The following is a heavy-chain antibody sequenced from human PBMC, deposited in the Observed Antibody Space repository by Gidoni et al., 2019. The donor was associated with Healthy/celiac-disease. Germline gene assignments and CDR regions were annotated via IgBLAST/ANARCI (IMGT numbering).Heavy chain of an antibody. CDR2: ISGSGGST. J-gene: IGHJ4*02. CDR3: AKDHDFWSGYLFDY. V-gene: IGHV3-23*01. Sequence: EVQLLVSGGGLVQPGGSLRLSCAASGFPFSSYAMSWVRQAPGKVLEWVSAISGSGGSTYYADSVKGRFTISRDNSKNTLYLQMNSLRAEDTAVYYCAKDHDFWSGYLFDYWGQGTLVTVSS. D-gene: IGHD3-3*01. CDR1: GFPFSSYA.